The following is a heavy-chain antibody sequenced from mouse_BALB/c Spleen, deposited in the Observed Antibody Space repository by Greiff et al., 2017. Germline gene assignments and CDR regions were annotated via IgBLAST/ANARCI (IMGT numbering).Heavy chain of an antibody. V-gene: IGHV3-2*02. D-gene: IGHD3-1*01. CDR1: GYSITSDYA. J-gene: IGHJ4*01. Sequence: EVQRVESGPGLVKPSQSLSLTCTVTGYSITSDYAWNWIRQFPGNKLEWMGYISYSGSTSYNPSLKSRISITRDTSKNQFFLQLNSVTTEDTATYYCARGSSGYVMDYWGQGTSVTVSS. CDR3: ARGSSGYVMDY. CDR2: ISYSGST.